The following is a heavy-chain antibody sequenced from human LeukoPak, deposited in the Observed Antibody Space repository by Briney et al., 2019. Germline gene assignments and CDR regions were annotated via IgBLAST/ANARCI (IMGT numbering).Heavy chain of an antibody. V-gene: IGHV3-23*01. Sequence: GGSLRLSCAASGFTLSSYAMSWVRQAPGKGLEWVSAISGSGGSTYYADSVKGRFTISRDNSKNTLYLQMNSLRAEDTAVYYCAKDSGYDSSGYMDYWGQGTLVTVSS. D-gene: IGHD3-22*01. J-gene: IGHJ4*02. CDR2: ISGSGGST. CDR3: AKDSGYDSSGYMDY. CDR1: GFTLSSYA.